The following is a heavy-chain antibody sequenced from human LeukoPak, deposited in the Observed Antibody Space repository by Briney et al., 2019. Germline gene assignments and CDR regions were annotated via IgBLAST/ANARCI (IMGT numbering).Heavy chain of an antibody. CDR3: ARGRKYSYGTYYYGLDV. J-gene: IGHJ6*02. CDR2: ILYDGNNK. V-gene: IGHV3-30-3*01. Sequence: PGGSLRLSCVASGFTFSTYAMHWVRQAPGKRLEWVAVILYDGNNKYYADSVKGRFTISRDNSKNTLYLQMNSLRAEDTAVYYCARGRKYSYGTYYYGLDVWGQGTTVTVCS. D-gene: IGHD5-18*01. CDR1: GFTFSTYA.